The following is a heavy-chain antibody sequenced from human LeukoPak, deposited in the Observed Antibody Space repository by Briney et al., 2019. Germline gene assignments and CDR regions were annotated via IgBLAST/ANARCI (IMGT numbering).Heavy chain of an antibody. V-gene: IGHV3-7*01. CDR2: IKTDGSEK. D-gene: IGHD3-22*01. J-gene: IGHJ1*01. CDR1: GFTFSNYW. CDR3: ATYSSLNRREFQY. Sequence: GGSLRLSCEGSGFTFSNYWMGWVRQAPGKGLQWVANIKTDGSEKYYVDSVKGRFTISRDNAKNSLYLQMNSLRAEDTAVYYCATYSSLNRREFQYWGQGTLLTASS.